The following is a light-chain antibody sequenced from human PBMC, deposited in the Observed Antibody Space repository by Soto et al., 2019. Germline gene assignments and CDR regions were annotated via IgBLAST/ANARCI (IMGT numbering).Light chain of an antibody. J-gene: IGLJ2*01. CDR3: QSSDTGLVV. Sequence: QSVLTQPPSVSGALGQRGTISCTGSSSNIGSGYNVHWYQQLPGTAPKLLIYDNNNRPSGVPDRFSGSKSGTSSSLAITGLQGADEADYYCQSSDTGLVVFGGGTKLTVL. CDR1: SSNIGSGYN. V-gene: IGLV1-40*01. CDR2: DNN.